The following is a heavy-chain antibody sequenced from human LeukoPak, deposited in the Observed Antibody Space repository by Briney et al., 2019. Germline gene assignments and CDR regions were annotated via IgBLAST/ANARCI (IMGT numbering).Heavy chain of an antibody. CDR1: GGSISSDY. CDR2: IYYSGDT. CDR3: ARVGTALDGGY. Sequence: SETLSLTCTVYGGSISSDYWSWIRQPPGKGLDWIGYIYYSGDTNYNPSLKSRVTISVDTSKKQFSLKLSSVTAADTAVYHCARVGTALDGGYWGQGIQVTVAS. J-gene: IGHJ4*02. D-gene: IGHD1-7*01. V-gene: IGHV4-59*01.